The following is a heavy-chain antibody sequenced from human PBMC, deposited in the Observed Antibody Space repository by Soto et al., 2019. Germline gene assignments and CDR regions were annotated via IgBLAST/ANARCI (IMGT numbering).Heavy chain of an antibody. CDR1: GGSFSGYY. V-gene: IGHV4-34*01. D-gene: IGHD7-27*01. J-gene: IGHJ4*02. CDR3: ARVPIELGIAYYFDY. CDR2: INHSGST. Sequence: SETLSLTCAVYGGSFSGYYWSWIRQHPGKGLEWIGEINHSGSTNYNPSLKSRVTISVDTSKNQFSLKLSSMTAADTAVYYCARVPIELGIAYYFDYWGQGTLVTVSS.